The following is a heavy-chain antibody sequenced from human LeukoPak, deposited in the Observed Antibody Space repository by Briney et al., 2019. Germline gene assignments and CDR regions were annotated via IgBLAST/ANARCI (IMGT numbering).Heavy chain of an antibody. J-gene: IGHJ4*02. CDR3: ARDYSSSCFDY. D-gene: IGHD6-13*01. CDR2: VTDNGDYT. Sequence: GGSLRLSCAASGFSFGASAMAWVRQAPGRGLEWVSGVTDNGDYTYDADSVKGRFTISRDNSKNTLYLQMNSLRAEDTAVYYCARDYSSSCFDYWGQGTLVTVSS. V-gene: IGHV3-23*01. CDR1: GFSFGASA.